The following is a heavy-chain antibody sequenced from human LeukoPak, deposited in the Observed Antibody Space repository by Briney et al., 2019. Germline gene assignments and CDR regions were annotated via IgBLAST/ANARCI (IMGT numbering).Heavy chain of an antibody. D-gene: IGHD6-19*01. CDR2: IYSGGST. CDR3: ARDDVAVAEGAFDI. V-gene: IGHV3-66*01. J-gene: IGHJ3*02. Sequence: GGSLRLSWAASGFTVSSNYMSWVRQAPGKGLEWVSVIYSGGSTYYADSVKGRFTISRDNSKNTLYLQMNSLRAEDTAVYYCARDDVAVAEGAFDIWGQGTMVTVSS. CDR1: GFTVSSNY.